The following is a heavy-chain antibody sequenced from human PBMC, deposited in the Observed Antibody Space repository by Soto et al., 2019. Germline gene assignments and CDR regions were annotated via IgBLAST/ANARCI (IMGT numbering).Heavy chain of an antibody. D-gene: IGHD5-12*01. J-gene: IGHJ6*02. CDR2: ISWDGGST. V-gene: IGHV3-43*01. CDR3: AKAIEMATIGYYYYYYGMDF. CDR1: GFTFDDYT. Sequence: AGGSLRLSCAASGFTFDDYTMHWVRQAPGEGLEWVSLISWDGGSTYYADSVKGRFTISRDNSKNSLYLQMNSLRTEDTALYYCAKAIEMATIGYYYYYYGMDFWGQGTTVTVSS.